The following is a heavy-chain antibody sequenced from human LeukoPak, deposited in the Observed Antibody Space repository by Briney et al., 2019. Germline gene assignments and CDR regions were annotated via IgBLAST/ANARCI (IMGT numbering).Heavy chain of an antibody. Sequence: PSETLSLTCTASGGSINSGAYYWSWIRQPPGKGLEWIGYIYYSGSTNYNPSLKSRVTISVDTSKNQFSLKLSSVTAADTAVYYCARAIAARPRKYYYYMDVWGKGTTVTVSS. CDR3: ARAIAARPRKYYYYMDV. J-gene: IGHJ6*03. CDR2: IYYSGST. CDR1: GGSINSGAYY. D-gene: IGHD6-6*01. V-gene: IGHV4-61*08.